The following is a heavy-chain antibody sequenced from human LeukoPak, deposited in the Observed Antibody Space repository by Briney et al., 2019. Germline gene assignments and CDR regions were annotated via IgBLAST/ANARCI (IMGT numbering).Heavy chain of an antibody. CDR2: TSGTSGRT. J-gene: IGHJ3*02. CDR1: GFTFSSYA. V-gene: IGHV3-23*01. CDR3: AKATRGDAFDI. D-gene: IGHD3-10*01. Sequence: SGGSLRLSCAASGFTFSSYAMSWVRQAPGKGLEWVSATSGTSGRTYYADSVKGRFTISRDNSKNTLYLQMNSLRAEDTAVYYCAKATRGDAFDIWGQGTMVTVSS.